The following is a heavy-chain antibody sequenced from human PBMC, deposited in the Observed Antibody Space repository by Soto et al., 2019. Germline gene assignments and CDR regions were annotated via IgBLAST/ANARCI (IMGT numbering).Heavy chain of an antibody. Sequence: ETLSLTCAVYGGSFSGYYWSWIRQPPGKGLEWIGEINHSGSTNYNPSLKSRVTISVDTSKNQFSLKLSSVTAADTAVYYCARAKIAARFFDYWGQGTLVTVSS. J-gene: IGHJ4*02. CDR2: INHSGST. D-gene: IGHD6-6*01. CDR1: GGSFSGYY. CDR3: ARAKIAARFFDY. V-gene: IGHV4-34*01.